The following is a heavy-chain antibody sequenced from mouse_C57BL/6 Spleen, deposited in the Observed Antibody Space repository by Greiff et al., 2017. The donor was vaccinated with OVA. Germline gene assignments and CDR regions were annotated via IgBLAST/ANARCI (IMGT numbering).Heavy chain of an antibody. V-gene: IGHV1-55*01. CDR1: GYTFTSYW. Sequence: QVQLQQPGAELVKPGASVKMSCKASGYTFTSYWITWVKQRPGQGLEWIGDIYPGSGSTNYNEKFKSKATLTVDTSSSPAYMQLSSLTSEDSAVYYCARSITTVVATDWYFDVWGTGTTVTVSS. D-gene: IGHD1-1*01. J-gene: IGHJ1*03. CDR2: IYPGSGST. CDR3: ARSITTVVATDWYFDV.